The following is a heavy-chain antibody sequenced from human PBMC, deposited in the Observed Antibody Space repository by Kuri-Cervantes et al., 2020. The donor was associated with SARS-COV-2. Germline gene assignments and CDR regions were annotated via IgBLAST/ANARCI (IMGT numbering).Heavy chain of an antibody. CDR3: AKDRFSSDWYIADAFDI. Sequence: GGSLRLSCAASGFTFSAYGMHWVRQAPGKGLELVTSMRYDGSTEYYTDSVKGRFTISRDTSKNTLYLQMNSLRPEDTALYYCAKDRFSSDWYIADAFDIWGQGTTVTVSS. CDR1: GFTFSAYG. CDR2: MRYDGSTE. D-gene: IGHD6-13*01. V-gene: IGHV3-30*02. J-gene: IGHJ3*02.